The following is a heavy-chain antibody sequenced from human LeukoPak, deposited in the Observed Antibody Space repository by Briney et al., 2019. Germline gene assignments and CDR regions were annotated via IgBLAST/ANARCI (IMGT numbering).Heavy chain of an antibody. CDR3: ARFVPEATMIHLYFDL. CDR1: GFTFTTYT. J-gene: IGHJ2*01. CDR2: ISRSSSYI. D-gene: IGHD5-12*01. Sequence: GGSLRLSCAASGFTFTTYTMNWVRQAPGKGLEWVSSISRSSSYIYYADSVKGRFTISRDNAKNSLFLQMNSLRAEDTAVYYCARFVPEATMIHLYFDLWGRGTLVTVSS. V-gene: IGHV3-21*01.